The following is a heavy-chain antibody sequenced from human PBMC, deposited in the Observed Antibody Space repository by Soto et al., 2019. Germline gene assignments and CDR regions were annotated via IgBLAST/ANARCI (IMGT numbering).Heavy chain of an antibody. Sequence: QVQLQESGPGLVKPSETLSLTCTVSGGSVSSGSYYWSWIRQPPGKGLEWIGYIYYSGSTNYNPSLKSRVPLPVATSNTQSSRQLGPVTAADTAVSYCATAWGGGCGASPRPYYGMDVWGRGTTVTVSS. CDR3: ATAWGGGCGASPRPYYGMDV. D-gene: IGHD3-16*01. CDR2: IYYSGST. J-gene: IGHJ6*02. V-gene: IGHV4-61*01. CDR1: GGSVSSGSYY.